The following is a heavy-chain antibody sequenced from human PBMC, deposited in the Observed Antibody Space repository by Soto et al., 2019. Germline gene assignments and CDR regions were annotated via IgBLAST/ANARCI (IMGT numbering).Heavy chain of an antibody. CDR1: GGSISSYY. V-gene: IGHV4-59*08. Sequence: PSETLSLTCTVSGGSISSYYWSWIRQPPGKGLEWIGYIYYSGSTNYNPSLKSRVTISVDKSKNQFSLKLMSLSAADTAVYYCGRLEGLATISYYFAYWGQGALVTVS. CDR3: GRLEGLATISYYFAY. CDR2: IYYSGST. J-gene: IGHJ4*02. D-gene: IGHD3-9*01.